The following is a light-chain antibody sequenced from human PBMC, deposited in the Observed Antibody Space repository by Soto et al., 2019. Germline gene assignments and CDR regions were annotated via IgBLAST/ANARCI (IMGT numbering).Light chain of an antibody. CDR1: QSVSSSY. J-gene: IGKJ2*01. CDR2: GAS. CDR3: QLYGSSPSYT. V-gene: IGKV3-20*01. Sequence: EIVLTQSPCTLSLSPGERATLSCRASQSVSSSYLGWYQQKPGQAPRLLIHGASSRATGIPDRFSGSGSGTDFTLTISSLDAEDFAVYYCQLYGSSPSYTFGQGTKLEIK.